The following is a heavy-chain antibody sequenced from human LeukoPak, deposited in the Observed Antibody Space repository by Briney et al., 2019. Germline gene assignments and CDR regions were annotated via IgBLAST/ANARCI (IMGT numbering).Heavy chain of an antibody. J-gene: IGHJ4*02. CDR3: ANWGELLVGY. V-gene: IGHV4-39*01. Sequence: SETLSLTCTVSGGSISSSSYYWGWIRQPPGKGLEWIGSIYYSGSPYYNPSLKSRVTISVDTSKNQFSLKLSSVTAADTAVYYCANWGELLVGYWGQGTLVTVSS. D-gene: IGHD1-26*01. CDR1: GGSISSSSYY. CDR2: IYYSGSP.